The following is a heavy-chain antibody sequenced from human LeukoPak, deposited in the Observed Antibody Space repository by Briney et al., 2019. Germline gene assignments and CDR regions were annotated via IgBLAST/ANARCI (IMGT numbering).Heavy chain of an antibody. V-gene: IGHV3-66*02. Sequence: PGGSLRLSCAASVFTVSSSYMSWVRQAPGKGLEWVSVIYSSAITYYADSVKGRFTISRDNSKNTLYLQMNSLRAEDTAVYYCARGEYYYYYYMDVWGKGTTVTVSS. CDR2: IYSSAIT. CDR1: VFTVSSSY. J-gene: IGHJ6*03. CDR3: ARGEYYYYYYMDV. D-gene: IGHD3-10*01.